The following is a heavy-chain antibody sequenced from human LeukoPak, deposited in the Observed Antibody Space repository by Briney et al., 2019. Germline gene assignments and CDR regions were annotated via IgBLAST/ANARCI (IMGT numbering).Heavy chain of an antibody. CDR3: ARSQGYCSGGSCLQGDWFDP. J-gene: IGHJ5*02. D-gene: IGHD2-15*01. V-gene: IGHV5-51*01. Sequence: GESLKISCKGSGYSFTSYWIGWVRQMPGKGLEWMGIINPADSDIRYSPSFQGQVTISADKSITTAYLQWGSLKASDTATYYCARSQGYCSGGSCLQGDWFDPWGQGTLVTVSS. CDR2: INPADSDI. CDR1: GYSFTSYW.